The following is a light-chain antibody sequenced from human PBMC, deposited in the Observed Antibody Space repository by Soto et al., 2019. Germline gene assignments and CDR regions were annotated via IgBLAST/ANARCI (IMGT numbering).Light chain of an antibody. CDR3: QVWDSSTVV. Sequence: SYELTQPLSVSVALGQTARITCGGNNIRSKNVHWYQLNPGQAPVLVIYRDTNRPSGIPERFSGSNSGNTATLAISRAQAGDDADYYCQVWDSSTVVFGGGTKVTVL. CDR2: RDT. J-gene: IGLJ2*01. V-gene: IGLV3-9*01. CDR1: NIRSKN.